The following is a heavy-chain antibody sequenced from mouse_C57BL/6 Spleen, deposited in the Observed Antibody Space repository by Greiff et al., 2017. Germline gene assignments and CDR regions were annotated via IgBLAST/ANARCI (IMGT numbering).Heavy chain of an antibody. J-gene: IGHJ2*01. V-gene: IGHV5-6*01. Sequence: DVQLQESGGDLVKPGGSLKLSCAASGFTFSSYGMSWVRQTPDKRLEWVATISSGGSYTYYPDSVKGRFTISRDNAKNTLYLQMSSLKSEDTAMYYCARRDSNSFDYWGQGTTLTVSS. CDR1: GFTFSSYG. D-gene: IGHD2-5*01. CDR3: ARRDSNSFDY. CDR2: ISSGGSYT.